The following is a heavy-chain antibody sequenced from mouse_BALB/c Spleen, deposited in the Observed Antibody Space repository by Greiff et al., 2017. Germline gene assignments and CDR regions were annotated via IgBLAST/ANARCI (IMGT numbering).Heavy chain of an antibody. CDR1: GYSITSGYY. D-gene: IGHD2-4*01. CDR3: ARDYDSLAY. CDR2: ISYDGSN. J-gene: IGHJ3*01. V-gene: IGHV3-6*02. Sequence: EVKLMESGPGLVKPSQSLSLTCSVTGYSITSGYYWNWIRQFPGNKLEWMGYISYDGSNNYNPSLKNRISITRDTSKNQFFLKLNSVTTEDTATYYCARDYDSLAYWGQGTLVTVSA.